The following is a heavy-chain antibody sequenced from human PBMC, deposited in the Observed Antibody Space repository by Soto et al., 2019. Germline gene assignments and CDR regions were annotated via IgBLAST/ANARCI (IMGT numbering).Heavy chain of an antibody. V-gene: IGHV1-2*04. D-gene: IGHD4-17*01. CDR1: GYTFTGFY. CDR2: INPKSGDT. CDR3: ASGGSTVTREFDY. Sequence: QVQLVQSGAEVKKPGASVKVSCKALGYTFTGFYMHWVRQAPGQGLEWMGWINPKSGDTECAQKFQGWVTMTRDTSISTAYVELSRLKSDDTAVYYCASGGSTVTREFDYWGQGTLVSVSS. J-gene: IGHJ4*02.